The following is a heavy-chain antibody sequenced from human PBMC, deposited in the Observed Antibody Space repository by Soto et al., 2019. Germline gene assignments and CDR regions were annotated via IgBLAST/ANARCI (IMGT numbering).Heavy chain of an antibody. D-gene: IGHD3-3*01. CDR2: ISGSGGST. CDR1: GFTFSSYA. V-gene: IGHV3-23*01. CDR3: AKTRKWYYDFWSGYYTDYYYGMDV. Sequence: GGSLRLSCAASGFTFSSYAMSWVLQAPGKGLEWVSAISGSGGSTYYADSVKGRFTISRDNSKNTLYLQMNSLRAEDTAVYYCAKTRKWYYDFWSGYYTDYYYGMDVSGQGTTVTVSS. J-gene: IGHJ6*02.